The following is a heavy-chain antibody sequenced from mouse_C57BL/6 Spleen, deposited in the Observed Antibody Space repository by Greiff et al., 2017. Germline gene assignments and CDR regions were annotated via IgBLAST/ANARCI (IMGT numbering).Heavy chain of an antibody. D-gene: IGHD2-3*01. CDR3: ARYDGYYGY. CDR2: INPSTGGT. V-gene: IGHV1-42*01. Sequence: VQLQQSGPELVKPGASVKISCKASGYSFTGYYMNWVKQSPEKSLEWIGEINPSTGGTTYNQKFKAKATLTVDKSSSTAYMQLKSLTSEDSAVYYCARYDGYYGYWGQGTTLTVSS. CDR1: GYSFTGYY. J-gene: IGHJ2*01.